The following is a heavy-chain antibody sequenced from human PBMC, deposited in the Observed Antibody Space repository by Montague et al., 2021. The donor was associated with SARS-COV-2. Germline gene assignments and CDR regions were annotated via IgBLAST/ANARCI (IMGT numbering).Heavy chain of an antibody. J-gene: IGHJ5*02. V-gene: IGHV4-39*01. CDR1: GGSISSSSYY. CDR3: ARQKRRITIFGVVIPPVLPWFDP. D-gene: IGHD3-3*01. CDR2: IYYNGXT. Sequence: SETLSLTCTVSGGSISSSSYYWGWIRQPPGKGLEWIGSIYYNGXTXYXXXXKXRVTISVDTSKNQFSLKLRSVTAADTAVYYCARQKRRITIFGVVIPPVLPWFDPWGQGTLVTVSS.